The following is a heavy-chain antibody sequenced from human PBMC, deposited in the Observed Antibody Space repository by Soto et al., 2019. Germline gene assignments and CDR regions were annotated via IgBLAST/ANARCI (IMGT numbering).Heavy chain of an antibody. J-gene: IGHJ3*02. V-gene: IGHV4-59*01. Sequence: QVQLQESGPGLVKPSETLSLTCTVSGGSISSYYWSWIRQPPGTGLGWIGYIYYSGSTNYNPSLTSRVTISVDTSKNLFSLKLSSVTAADTAVYYCARATSRNDYVWGSYRRDAFDIWGQGTMVTVSS. D-gene: IGHD3-16*02. CDR2: IYYSGST. CDR3: ARATSRNDYVWGSYRRDAFDI. CDR1: GGSISSYY.